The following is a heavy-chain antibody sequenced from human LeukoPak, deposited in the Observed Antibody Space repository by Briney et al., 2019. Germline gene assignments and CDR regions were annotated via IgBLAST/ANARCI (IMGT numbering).Heavy chain of an antibody. CDR3: ARDHLDRGYSYGPDY. D-gene: IGHD5-18*01. V-gene: IGHV3-7*01. CDR2: IKHDGSEQ. Sequence: PGGSLRLSCAASGFIFTSNRMNWVRQAPGKGLEWVANIKHDGSEQIYVDSVKGRFTISRDNSKNTLYLQMNSLRAEDTAVYYCARDHLDRGYSYGPDYWGQGTLVTVSS. CDR1: GFIFTSNR. J-gene: IGHJ4*02.